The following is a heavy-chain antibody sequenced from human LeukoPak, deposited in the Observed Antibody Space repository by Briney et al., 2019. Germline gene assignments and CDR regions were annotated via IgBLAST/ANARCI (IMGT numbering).Heavy chain of an antibody. J-gene: IGHJ4*02. Sequence: PSETLSLTCTVSGGSISSYYWSWIRQPPGKGLEWIGYIYDSGSTNYNPSLKSRVTISVDTSKNQFSLKLSSVTAADTAVYYCASTYYDILTGYPYGYWGQGTLVTVSS. CDR2: IYDSGST. V-gene: IGHV4-59*12. CDR3: ASTYYDILTGYPYGY. CDR1: GGSISSYY. D-gene: IGHD3-9*01.